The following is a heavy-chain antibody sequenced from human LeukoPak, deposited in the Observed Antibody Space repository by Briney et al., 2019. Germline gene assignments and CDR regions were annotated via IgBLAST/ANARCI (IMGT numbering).Heavy chain of an antibody. CDR2: FNGDDSGT. CDR1: GFTFSSYW. J-gene: IGHJ3*01. V-gene: IGHV3-74*01. CDR3: TIRRFSGYDAAFDV. Sequence: GSLRLSCAASGFTFSSYWMHWVRQAPGKGLVWVSYFNGDDSGTNYADSVQGRFTISRDYAKTSLYMQMNSLTTEDTALYYCTIRRFSGYDAAFDVWGQGTMVTVSS. D-gene: IGHD5-12*01.